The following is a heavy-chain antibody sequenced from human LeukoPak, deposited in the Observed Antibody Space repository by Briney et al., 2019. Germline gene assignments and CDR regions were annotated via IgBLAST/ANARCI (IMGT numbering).Heavy chain of an antibody. V-gene: IGHV1-46*01. D-gene: IGHD2-2*01. CDR2: INPSGGST. Sequence: ASVKVSCKASGYTFTSYYMHWVRQDPGQGLEWMGIINPSGGSTSYAQKFQGSVTMTRDTSTSTVYMELSSLRSEDTAVYYCARVSHRYCSSTSCYCLGYWGQGTLVTVSS. CDR3: ARVSHRYCSSTSCYCLGY. CDR1: GYTFTSYY. J-gene: IGHJ4*02.